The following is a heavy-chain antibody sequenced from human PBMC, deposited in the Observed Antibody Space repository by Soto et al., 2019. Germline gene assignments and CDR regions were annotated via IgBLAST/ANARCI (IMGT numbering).Heavy chain of an antibody. CDR1: GFTFSSYA. J-gene: IGHJ4*02. CDR3: AKDDRTYCSSTSCPNFDY. D-gene: IGHD2-2*01. Sequence: VGSLRLSCAASGFTFSSYAMSWVRQAPGKGLEWVSAISGSGGSTYYADSVKGRLTISRDNSKNTLYLQMNSLRAEDTAVYYCAKDDRTYCSSTSCPNFDYWGQGTLVTVSS. CDR2: ISGSGGST. V-gene: IGHV3-23*01.